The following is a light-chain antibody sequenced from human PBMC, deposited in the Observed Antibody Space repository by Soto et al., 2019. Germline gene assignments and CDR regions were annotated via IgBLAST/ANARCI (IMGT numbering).Light chain of an antibody. Sequence: DIQMTQSPSTLSASVGDRVTITCRASQKINYWLAWLQQKPGKAPKVLMYVASTLEGGVPSRFSGSEAGTEVTPTITSLQPDDFGTYDCQQYKSYPWTFGQGTKVEIK. CDR2: VAS. CDR3: QQYKSYPWT. J-gene: IGKJ1*01. CDR1: QKINYW. V-gene: IGKV1-5*03.